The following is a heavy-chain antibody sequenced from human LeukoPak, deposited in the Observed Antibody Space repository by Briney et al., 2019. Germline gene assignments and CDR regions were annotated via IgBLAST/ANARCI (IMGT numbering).Heavy chain of an antibody. J-gene: IGHJ5*02. V-gene: IGHV4-31*03. Sequence: SETLSLTCTVSGGSISSGGYYWGWIRQRPGKGLEWIGYIYYSGSTYYNPSLKSRVTISVDTSKNQFSLKLSSVTAADTAVYYCARGAYDILTGSKYNWFDPWGQGTLVTVSS. CDR3: ARGAYDILTGSKYNWFDP. CDR2: IYYSGST. D-gene: IGHD3-9*01. CDR1: GGSISSGGYY.